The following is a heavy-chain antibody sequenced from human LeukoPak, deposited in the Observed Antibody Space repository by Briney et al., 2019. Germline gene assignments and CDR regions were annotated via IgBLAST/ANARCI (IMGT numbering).Heavy chain of an antibody. CDR3: ARSLVPNYDFWSGYSYYAMDV. Sequence: SVKVSCKASGGTFSSYAISWVRQAPGQGLEGMGRIIPILGIANYAQKFQGRVTITADKSTSTAYMELSSLRSEDTAVYYCARSLVPNYDFWSGYSYYAMDVWGQGTTVTVSS. J-gene: IGHJ6*02. D-gene: IGHD3-3*01. V-gene: IGHV1-69*04. CDR2: IIPILGIA. CDR1: GGTFSSYA.